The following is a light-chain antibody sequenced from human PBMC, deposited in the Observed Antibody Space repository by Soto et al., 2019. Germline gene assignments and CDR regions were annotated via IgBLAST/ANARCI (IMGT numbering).Light chain of an antibody. V-gene: IGKV1-33*01. CDR2: DAS. CDR3: QQYDNLPLI. CDR1: QDIRKY. J-gene: IGKJ5*01. Sequence: IQMTQSPCSLSSSLGERVTITCQATQDIRKYLNWYQQKPGKAPKLLIYDASSLETGVPSRFSGSGSGTDFTFTISSLQPEDFATYYCQQYDNLPLIFGQGTRLEI.